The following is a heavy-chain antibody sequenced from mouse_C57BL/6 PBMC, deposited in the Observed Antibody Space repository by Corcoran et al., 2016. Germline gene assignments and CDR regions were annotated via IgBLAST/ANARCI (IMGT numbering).Heavy chain of an antibody. D-gene: IGHD6-1*01. V-gene: IGHV9-3*01. J-gene: IGHJ3*01. CDR2: INTYSGVP. Sequence: QIQLVPSGPELKKPGETVKISCKGSGYTFPTYGMSWVKQAPGTGLKWMGWINTYSGVPTYADDFKGRFAFSLENSASTAYLQINNLKNEDTATYVCARLNRFAYWGQGILVTVSA. CDR1: GYTFPTYG. CDR3: ARLNRFAY.